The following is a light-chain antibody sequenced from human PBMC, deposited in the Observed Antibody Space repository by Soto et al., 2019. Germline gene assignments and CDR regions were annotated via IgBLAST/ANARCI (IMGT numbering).Light chain of an antibody. CDR1: PSVSSK. J-gene: IGKJ5*01. V-gene: IGKV3-15*01. Sequence: EIVMTQSPATLSVSPGERATLSCRASPSVSSKLAWYQQKPVQAPRLLIYGASTRATGIPARFSGSGSGTEFTLTISSLQSEDFAIYYCQQYNNWPPITFGQGTRLESK. CDR3: QQYNNWPPIT. CDR2: GAS.